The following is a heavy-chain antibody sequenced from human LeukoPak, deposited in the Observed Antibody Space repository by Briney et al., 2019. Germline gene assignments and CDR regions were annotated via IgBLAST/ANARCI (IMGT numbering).Heavy chain of an antibody. CDR1: GYTFTGYY. Sequence: EASVKVSCKASGYTFTGYYMHWVRQAPGQGLEWMGWINPNSGGTNYAQKFQGRVTMTRDTSISTAYMELSRLRSDDTAVYYCARDAYYDFWSGTTGVWGQGTTVTVSS. D-gene: IGHD3-3*01. J-gene: IGHJ6*02. V-gene: IGHV1-2*02. CDR3: ARDAYYDFWSGTTGV. CDR2: INPNSGGT.